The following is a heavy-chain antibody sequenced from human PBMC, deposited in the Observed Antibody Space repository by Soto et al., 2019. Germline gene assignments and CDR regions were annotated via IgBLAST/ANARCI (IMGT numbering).Heavy chain of an antibody. CDR3: AKLLRPGLQFFDF. D-gene: IGHD4-4*01. J-gene: IGHJ4*02. V-gene: IGHV3-23*01. CDR1: GFTFSDYA. CDR2: ISSSGDHT. Sequence: EVQLLESGGGLVQPGGSLRRSCAASGFTFSDYAMSWVRQAPGKGLDWVSAISSSGDHTFYADSVKGRFTISRDNSKNTLYLQVNSLRAEDTAVYYCAKLLRPGLQFFDFWGQGTLVTVSS.